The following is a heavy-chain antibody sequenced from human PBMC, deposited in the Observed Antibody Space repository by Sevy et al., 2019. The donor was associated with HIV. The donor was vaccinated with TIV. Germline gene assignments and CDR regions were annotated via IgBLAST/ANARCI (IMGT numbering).Heavy chain of an antibody. CDR3: ARDVDYSFDY. J-gene: IGHJ4*02. CDR2: IKSSRNII. V-gene: IGHV3-48*02. CDR1: GFTFSSYS. Sequence: GGSLRLSCAASGFTFSSYSMNWVRQAPGKGLEWVSYIKSSRNIIYYADSVKGRFTIPTDIAKNSLYLQMNSLRDEDTAVYYCARDVDYSFDYWGQGTLVTVSS.